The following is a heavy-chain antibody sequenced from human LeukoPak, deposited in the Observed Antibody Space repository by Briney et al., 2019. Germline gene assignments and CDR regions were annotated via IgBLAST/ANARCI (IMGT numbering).Heavy chain of an antibody. CDR3: ARGKGNLNWFDP. D-gene: IGHD2/OR15-2a*01. J-gene: IGHJ5*02. Sequence: SQTLSLTCTVSGGSISRGSYYWSWIRQPAGKGLEWIGRIYTSGSTNYNPSLKSRVTISVDTSKNQFSLKLSSVTAADTAVYYCARGKGNLNWFDPWGQGTLVTVSS. V-gene: IGHV4-61*02. CDR2: IYTSGST. CDR1: GGSISRGSYY.